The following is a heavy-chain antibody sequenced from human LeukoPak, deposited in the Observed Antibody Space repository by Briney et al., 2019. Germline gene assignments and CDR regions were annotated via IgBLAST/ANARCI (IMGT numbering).Heavy chain of an antibody. CDR1: GGSISSSSYY. CDR3: ARDAEYRSSTSCYYYYYGMDV. V-gene: IGHV4-61*02. Sequence: SETLSLTCTVSGGSISSSSYYWSWIRQPAGKGLEWIGRIYTSGSTNYNPSLKSRVTMSVDTSKNQFSLKLSSVTAADTAVYYCARDAEYRSSTSCYYYYYGMDVWGQGTTVTVSS. D-gene: IGHD2-2*01. CDR2: IYTSGST. J-gene: IGHJ6*02.